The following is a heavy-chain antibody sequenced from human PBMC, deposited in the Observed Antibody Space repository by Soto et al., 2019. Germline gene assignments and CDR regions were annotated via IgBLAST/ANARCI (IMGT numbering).Heavy chain of an antibody. CDR2: VTHSGTA. J-gene: IGHJ4*02. V-gene: IGHV4-30-2*01. CDR3: ARIHWAQSSLDY. CDR1: GGSIDSGAFS. D-gene: IGHD6-19*01. Sequence: TLSLTCAGSGGSIDSGAFSLSWIRQPPGKGLEWIGYVTHSGTAYSIPSLNGRLTLSVDSSQTQFSLKLTSVTAADSAFYYCARIHWAQSSLDYWGRGILVTSPQ.